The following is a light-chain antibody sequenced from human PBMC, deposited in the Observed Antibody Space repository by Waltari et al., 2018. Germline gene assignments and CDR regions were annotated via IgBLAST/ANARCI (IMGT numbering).Light chain of an antibody. V-gene: IGLV2-14*03. J-gene: IGLJ2*01. CDR2: DVT. Sequence: QSALTQPASVSGSPGQSITISCTGTSSDVGGYNFVSWSQKHAGKAPKLMIFDVTYRPSGISPRFSGSKSGNTASLTISGLQADDEADYFCMSYTSSHTIIFGGGTKLTVL. CDR1: SSDVGGYNF. CDR3: MSYTSSHTII.